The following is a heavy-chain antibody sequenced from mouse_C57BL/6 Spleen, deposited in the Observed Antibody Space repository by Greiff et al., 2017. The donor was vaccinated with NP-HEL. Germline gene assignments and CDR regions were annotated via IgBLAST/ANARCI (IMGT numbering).Heavy chain of an antibody. J-gene: IGHJ2*01. CDR2: LDPSDSYT. CDR1: GYTFTSYW. D-gene: IGHD3-1*01. Sequence: VQLQQPGAELVMPGASVKLSCKASGYTFTSYWMHWVKQRPGQGLEWIGELDPSDSYTNYNQKFKGKSTLTVDKSSSTAYMQLSSLTSEDSAVYYCARVGLLLFDYWGQGTTLTVSS. CDR3: ARVGLLLFDY. V-gene: IGHV1-69*01.